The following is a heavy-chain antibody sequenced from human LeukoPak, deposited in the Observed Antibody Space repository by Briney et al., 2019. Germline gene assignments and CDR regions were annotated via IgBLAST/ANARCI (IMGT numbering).Heavy chain of an antibody. CDR2: INYSGNT. D-gene: IGHD4-17*01. CDR3: AREGRQDYVYFDH. CDR1: GGSTSGYY. Sequence: PSETLSLTCTVSGGSTSGYYWSWIRQSPGKGLEWIGYINYSGNTNYNPSLKSRLTMSVDTSKNQFSLNLSSVTDADTAMYYCAREGRQDYVYFDHWGQGSLVTVSS. V-gene: IGHV4-59*01. J-gene: IGHJ4*02.